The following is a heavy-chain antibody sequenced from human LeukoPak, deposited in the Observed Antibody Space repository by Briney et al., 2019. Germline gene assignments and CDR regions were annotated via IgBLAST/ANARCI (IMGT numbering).Heavy chain of an antibody. CDR1: GFTVGSDY. V-gene: IGHV3-53*01. Sequence: GGSLRLSCAASGFTVGSDYMSWVRQAPGKGLEWVSIIYSGVSTSYADSVEGRFTISRDNSKNTLYLQMNSLRAEDTAVYYCARFIVGATTEGAFDYWGQGTLVTVSS. J-gene: IGHJ4*02. CDR2: IYSGVST. CDR3: ARFIVGATTEGAFDY. D-gene: IGHD1-26*01.